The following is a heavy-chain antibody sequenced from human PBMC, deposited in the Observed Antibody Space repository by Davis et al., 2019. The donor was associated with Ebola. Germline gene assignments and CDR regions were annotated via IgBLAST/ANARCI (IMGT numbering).Heavy chain of an antibody. J-gene: IGHJ4*02. CDR3: ARGMVFDWNEPDDY. V-gene: IGHV3-48*03. CDR2: ISSSGSNK. Sequence: PGGSLRLSCAVSGFTFSSYEMNWVRQAPGKGLEWVSYISSSGSNKYYADPVKGRFTISRDNAKNSLYLQMNSLRAEDKAVYYCARGMVFDWNEPDDYWGQGTLVTVSS. D-gene: IGHD1-1*01. CDR1: GFTFSSYE.